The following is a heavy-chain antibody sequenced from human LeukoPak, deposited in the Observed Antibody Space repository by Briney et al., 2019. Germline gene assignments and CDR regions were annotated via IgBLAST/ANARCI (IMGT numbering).Heavy chain of an antibody. CDR3: ARDGYNYLSLQH. Sequence: ASVKVSCKASGYTFTSYYMHWVRQAPGQGLEWMGIISPSGGSTSYAQKFQGRVPMTRDTSTSTVYMELSSLRSEDTAVYYCARDGYNYLSLQHWGQGTLVTVSS. V-gene: IGHV1-46*01. D-gene: IGHD5-12*01. J-gene: IGHJ1*01. CDR1: GYTFTSYY. CDR2: ISPSGGST.